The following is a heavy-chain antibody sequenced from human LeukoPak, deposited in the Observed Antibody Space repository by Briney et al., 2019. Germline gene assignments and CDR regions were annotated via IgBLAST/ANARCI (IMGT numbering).Heavy chain of an antibody. CDR1: GFTISSNY. J-gene: IGHJ2*01. CDR2: IYSGGST. Sequence: GGSLRLSCAASGFTISSNYMSWVRQAPGKGLEWVSVIYSGGSTYYADSVKGRFTISRDNSKNTLYLQMNSLRAEDTAVYYCAGDKVYYYDSSGYSYYWYFDLWGRGTLVTVSS. D-gene: IGHD3-22*01. CDR3: AGDKVYYYDSSGYSYYWYFDL. V-gene: IGHV3-66*01.